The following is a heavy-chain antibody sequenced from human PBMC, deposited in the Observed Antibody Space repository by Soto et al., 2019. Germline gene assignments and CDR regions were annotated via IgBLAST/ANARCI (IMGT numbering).Heavy chain of an antibody. J-gene: IGHJ4*02. CDR1: GYNFISHY. V-gene: IGHV1-46*04. Sequence: QVLLVQSGAEVTRPGASLKVSCKASGYNFISHYIHWVRQAPGQGLEWMGFINPSGGSTTHAQNLQGRLSMTRDTSTSTVYMELSGLRSEDAAVYYCARDYLSSKSSLSYFDYWGQGTLVTVSS. CDR2: INPSGGST. CDR3: ARDYLSSKSSLSYFDY. D-gene: IGHD2-2*01.